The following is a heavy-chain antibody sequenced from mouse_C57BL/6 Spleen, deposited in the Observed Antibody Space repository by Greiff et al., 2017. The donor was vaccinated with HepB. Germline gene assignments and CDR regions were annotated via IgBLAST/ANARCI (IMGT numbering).Heavy chain of an antibody. V-gene: IGHV3-6*01. CDR3: ARVGYYSNYGGYFDV. J-gene: IGHJ1*03. CDR1: GYSITSGYY. CDR2: ISYDGSN. D-gene: IGHD2-5*01. Sequence: DVQLQESGPGLVKPSQSLSLTCSVTGYSITSGYYWNWIRQFPGNKLEWMGYISYDGSNNYNPSLKNRISITRDTSKNQFFLKLNSVTTEDTATYYCARVGYYSNYGGYFDVWGTGTTVTVSS.